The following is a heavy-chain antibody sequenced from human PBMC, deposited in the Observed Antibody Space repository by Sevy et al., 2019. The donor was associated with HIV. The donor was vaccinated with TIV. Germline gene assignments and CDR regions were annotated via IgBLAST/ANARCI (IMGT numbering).Heavy chain of an antibody. CDR2: ITSSSDYI. V-gene: IGHV3-21*01. D-gene: IGHD3-22*01. J-gene: IGHJ4*02. CDR3: ARDRRTLNYYASSGYNYYFDY. Sequence: LSLTCAASGFTFSNYNMNWVRRAPGKGLEWVSSITSSSDYIYDADSVKGRFTISRDNAKNSLYLQMNSLRAEDTAVYYCARDRRTLNYYASSGYNYYFDYWGQGTLVTVSS. CDR1: GFTFSNYN.